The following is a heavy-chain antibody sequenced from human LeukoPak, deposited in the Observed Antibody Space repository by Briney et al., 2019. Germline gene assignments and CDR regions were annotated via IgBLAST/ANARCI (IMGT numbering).Heavy chain of an antibody. D-gene: IGHD2-15*01. J-gene: IGHJ6*03. CDR3: ARVGYLQSGIYYYYYMDV. CDR2: IYTSGST. Sequence: PSQTLSLTXTVSGGSISSGNYYWSRIRQPAGKGLEWIGRIYTSGSTNYNPSLKSRVTISVDTSKNQFSLKLSSVTAADTAVYYCARVGYLQSGIYYYYYMDVWGKGTTVTVSS. CDR1: GGSISSGNYY. V-gene: IGHV4-61*02.